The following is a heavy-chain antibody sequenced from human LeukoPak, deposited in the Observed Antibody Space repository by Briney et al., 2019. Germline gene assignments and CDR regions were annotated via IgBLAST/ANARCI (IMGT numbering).Heavy chain of an antibody. Sequence: GGSLRLSCAASGFTFDDYAMHWVRQAPGKGLEWVSGISWNSGSIGYADSVKGRFTISRDNAKNSLYLQMNSLRAEDTALYYCAKGLSYYDSSDYYTPWYWGQGTLVTVSS. CDR1: GFTFDDYA. D-gene: IGHD3-22*01. CDR3: AKGLSYYDSSDYYTPWY. CDR2: ISWNSGSI. J-gene: IGHJ4*02. V-gene: IGHV3-9*01.